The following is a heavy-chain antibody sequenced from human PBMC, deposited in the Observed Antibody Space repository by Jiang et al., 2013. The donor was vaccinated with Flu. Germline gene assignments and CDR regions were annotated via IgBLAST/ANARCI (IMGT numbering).Heavy chain of an antibody. J-gene: IGHJ4*02. V-gene: IGHV4-34*01. Sequence: TLSLTCAVYGGSFSGYYWSWIRQPPGKGLEWIGEINHSGSTNYNPSLKSRVTISVDTSKNQFSLKLSSVTAADTAVYYCARMRRAGYSYGYYDYWGQGTLVTVSS. CDR1: GGSFSGYY. CDR3: ARMRRAGYSYGYYDY. D-gene: IGHD5-18*01. CDR2: INHSGST.